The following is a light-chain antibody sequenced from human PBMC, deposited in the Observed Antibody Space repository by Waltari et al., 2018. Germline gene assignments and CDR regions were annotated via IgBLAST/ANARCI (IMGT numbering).Light chain of an antibody. Sequence: SSEMSKPRSVSVALGETARITWGGNDIGSKNVHWYQQKPGQAPVMVIYEDSNRPSGVPERLSGSKSGNTATLTISSAQAGDEADYYCQVWYSIIFFGGGTKLTVL. V-gene: IGLV3-9*01. CDR1: DIGSKN. CDR2: EDS. CDR3: QVWYSIIF. J-gene: IGLJ2*01.